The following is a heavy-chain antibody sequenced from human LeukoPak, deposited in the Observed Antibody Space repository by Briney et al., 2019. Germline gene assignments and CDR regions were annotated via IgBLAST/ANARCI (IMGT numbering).Heavy chain of an antibody. CDR3: ARDWVESDSSSSFDY. Sequence: SETLSLTCAVSGYSISSGYYWGWIRQPPGKGLEWIGSIYHSGSTYYNPSLKSRVTISVDTSKNQFSLKLSSVTAADTAVYYCARDWVESDSSSSFDYWGRGTLVTVSS. CDR1: GYSISSGYY. D-gene: IGHD6-6*01. V-gene: IGHV4-38-2*02. CDR2: IYHSGST. J-gene: IGHJ4*02.